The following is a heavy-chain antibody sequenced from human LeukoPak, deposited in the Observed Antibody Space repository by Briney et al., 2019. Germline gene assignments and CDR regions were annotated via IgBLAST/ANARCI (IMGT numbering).Heavy chain of an antibody. Sequence: PSETLSLTCTVSGGSLSSYYWSWIRQPPGKGLEWIGYIYYSGSTNYIPSLKSRVTISVDTSKNQFSLKLSSVTAADTALYYCARGPPPYGANFDYWGQGTLVTVSS. CDR2: IYYSGST. CDR3: ARGPPPYGANFDY. J-gene: IGHJ4*02. D-gene: IGHD4-17*01. V-gene: IGHV4-59*01. CDR1: GGSLSSYY.